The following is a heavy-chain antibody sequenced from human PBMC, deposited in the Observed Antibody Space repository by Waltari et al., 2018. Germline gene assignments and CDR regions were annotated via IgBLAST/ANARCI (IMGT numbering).Heavy chain of an antibody. J-gene: IGHJ4*02. D-gene: IGHD3-10*01. V-gene: IGHV1-69*08. CDR2: IFPIFGTA. CDR3: ARDRYYGSGSYYVHDY. CDR1: GGTFSSYA. Sequence: QVQLVQSGAEVKKPGSSVKVSCKASGGTFSSYAISWVRQAPGQGLEWMGRIFPIFGTANYAQKFQGRVTITADKSTSTAYMELSSLRSEDTAVYYCARDRYYGSGSYYVHDYWGQGTLVTVSS.